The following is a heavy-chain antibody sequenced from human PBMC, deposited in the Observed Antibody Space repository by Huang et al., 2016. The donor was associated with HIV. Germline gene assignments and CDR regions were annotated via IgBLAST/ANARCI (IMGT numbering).Heavy chain of an antibody. V-gene: IGHV5-51*03. CDR2: ISPYDSAT. Sequence: EVQLVQSGAEVKKPGESLKISCKGSGYSFTNYWIAWVRQLPGKGLEWMGIISPYDSATSYSPSFQGQFTLSADKSINTAYLHWSSLKASDTAMYYCARSQSRVTAATFFYYMDVWGKGTTVTVSS. J-gene: IGHJ6*03. CDR1: GYSFTNYW. CDR3: ARSQSRVTAATFFYYMDV. D-gene: IGHD1-20*01.